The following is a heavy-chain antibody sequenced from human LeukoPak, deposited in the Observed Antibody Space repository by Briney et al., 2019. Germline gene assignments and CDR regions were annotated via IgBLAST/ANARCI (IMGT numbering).Heavy chain of an antibody. D-gene: IGHD3-22*01. CDR3: ARGTMSSGRDY. V-gene: IGHV3-30*03. Sequence: GGSLRLSCAASGLTFSSYGMHWVRQAPGKGLEWVAVISYDGSNKYYADSVKGRFTISRDNSKNTLYLQMNSLRAEDTAVYYCARGTMSSGRDYWGQGTMVTVSS. CDR2: ISYDGSNK. J-gene: IGHJ4*02. CDR1: GLTFSSYG.